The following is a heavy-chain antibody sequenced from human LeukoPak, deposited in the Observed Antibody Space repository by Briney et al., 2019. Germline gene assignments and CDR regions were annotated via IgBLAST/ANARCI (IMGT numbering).Heavy chain of an antibody. D-gene: IGHD2-15*01. CDR2: ISYDGSNK. Sequence: PGGSLRLSCAASGFTFSSYGMHWVRQAPGKGLEWVAVISYDGSNKYYADSVMGRFTISRDNSENTLYLQMNSLRAEDTAVYYCARDLGYCSGGSCYGFDYWGQGTLVTVSS. CDR1: GFTFSSYG. J-gene: IGHJ4*02. V-gene: IGHV3-30*03. CDR3: ARDLGYCSGGSCYGFDY.